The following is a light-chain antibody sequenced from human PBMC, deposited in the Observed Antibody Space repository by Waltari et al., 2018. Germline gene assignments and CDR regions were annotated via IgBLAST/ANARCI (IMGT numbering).Light chain of an antibody. CDR1: NIGSKS. CDR3: QVWDISSDHVV. Sequence: SYVLTQPPSVSVAPGKTARITCGGNNIGSKSVHWYQQKPGQAPVLVIYYDSDRPSGNPERFSGSNSGNTATLTISRVEAGDEADDYCQVWDISSDHVVFGGGTKLTVL. J-gene: IGLJ2*01. CDR2: YDS. V-gene: IGLV3-21*04.